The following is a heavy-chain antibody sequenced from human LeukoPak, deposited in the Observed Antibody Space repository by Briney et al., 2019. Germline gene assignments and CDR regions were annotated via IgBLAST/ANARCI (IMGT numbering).Heavy chain of an antibody. D-gene: IGHD6-19*01. CDR2: ISTYTGNT. CDR3: ARDSEEEWLVGPGTENYYDYYYMDV. V-gene: IGHV1-18*01. Sequence: ASVKVSCKASGYSFTSYGISWVRQAPGQGLEWMGWISTYTGNTNYAQKLQGRVTMTTDTSTRTAYMELRSLRSDDTALYYCARDSEEEWLVGPGTENYYDYYYMDVWGEGTTVTISS. J-gene: IGHJ6*03. CDR1: GYSFTSYG.